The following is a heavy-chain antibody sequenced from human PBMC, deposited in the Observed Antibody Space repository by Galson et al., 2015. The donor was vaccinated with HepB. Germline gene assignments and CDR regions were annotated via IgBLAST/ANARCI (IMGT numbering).Heavy chain of an antibody. D-gene: IGHD6-13*01. V-gene: IGHV3-33*01. CDR2: IWSDGSNK. CDR3: AREGPSASSCMDY. CDR1: GFIFSSFG. Sequence: SLRLSCAASGFIFSSFGMHWVRQAPGKGLEWVGVIWSDGSNKYYADFVKGRFTISRDNSKNTVYLRMNSLRVEDTAVYYCAREGPSASSCMDYWGQGTLVTVSS. J-gene: IGHJ4*02.